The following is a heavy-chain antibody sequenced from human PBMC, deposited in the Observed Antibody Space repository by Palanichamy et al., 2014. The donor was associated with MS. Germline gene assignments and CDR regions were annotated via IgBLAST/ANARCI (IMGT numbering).Heavy chain of an antibody. CDR2: VNYSGYT. V-gene: IGHV4-59*02. Sequence: QVQLQESGPGLVKPSETLSLTCTVSSDSVTTNYWSWIRQPPGKGLEWIGYVNYSGYTKYNPSLQGRVTMSVDTSRNQFSLKLSSVTTADTATYYCARKITNGPTDYWGQGTLVTVSS. CDR3: ARKITNGPTDY. J-gene: IGHJ4*02. D-gene: IGHD1-14*01. CDR1: SDSVTTNY.